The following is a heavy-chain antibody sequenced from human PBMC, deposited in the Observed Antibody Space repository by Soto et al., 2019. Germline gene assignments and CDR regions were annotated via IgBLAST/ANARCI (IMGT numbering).Heavy chain of an antibody. CDR3: ARVGGYSYGQSPRDAFDI. CDR2: ISAYDGKT. J-gene: IGHJ3*02. D-gene: IGHD5-18*01. V-gene: IGHV1-18*01. CDR1: GYTFNTYG. Sequence: ASVKVSCKTSGYTFNTYGINWVRQAPGQGLELMGWISAYDGKTTYAEKFQGRVTLTTDTSTSTAYMELRSLRSDDTAVYYCARVGGYSYGQSPRDAFDIWGQGTIVTVS.